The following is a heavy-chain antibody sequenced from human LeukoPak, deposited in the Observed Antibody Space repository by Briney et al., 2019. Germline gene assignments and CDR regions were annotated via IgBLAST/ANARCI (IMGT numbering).Heavy chain of an antibody. J-gene: IGHJ5*01. CDR2: FDPGDDET. CDR1: GYSLSELS. V-gene: IGHV1-24*01. D-gene: IGHD1-26*01. Sequence: GASVKVSCKVSGYSLSELSTYWVRQAPGQGLEWMGGFDPGDDETIYAQKFQGRVTMTEDTSTDTAYLELSSLRSEDTAVYFCATEKDLLLDSWGQGTPVTVSS. CDR3: ATEKDLLLDS.